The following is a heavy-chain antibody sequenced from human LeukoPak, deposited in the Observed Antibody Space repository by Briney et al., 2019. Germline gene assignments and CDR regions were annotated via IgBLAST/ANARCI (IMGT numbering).Heavy chain of an antibody. V-gene: IGHV3-74*01. CDR3: ARDYGRSRDYGMDV. Sequence: PGGSLRVSCAASGFTFSNYWMHWVRQAPGKGLVWVSRINSDGSSTTYADSVKGRFTISRDNAKNTLYLQMNSLRAEDTAVYYCARDYGRSRDYGMDVWGQGTTVTVSS. D-gene: IGHD3-10*01. CDR1: GFTFSNYW. J-gene: IGHJ6*02. CDR2: INSDGSST.